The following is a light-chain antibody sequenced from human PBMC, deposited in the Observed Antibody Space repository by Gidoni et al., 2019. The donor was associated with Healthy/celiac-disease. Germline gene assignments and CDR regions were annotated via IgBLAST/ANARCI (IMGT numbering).Light chain of an antibody. Sequence: AIRMTQSPSSFSASTGDRVTITCRASPGISSYLAWYQQKPGKAPKLLIYAASTLQSGVPSRFSGSGSGIDFTLTISCLQSEDFATYYCQQYYSYPYTFGQGTKLEIK. J-gene: IGKJ2*01. CDR1: PGISSY. V-gene: IGKV1-8*01. CDR2: AAS. CDR3: QQYYSYPYT.